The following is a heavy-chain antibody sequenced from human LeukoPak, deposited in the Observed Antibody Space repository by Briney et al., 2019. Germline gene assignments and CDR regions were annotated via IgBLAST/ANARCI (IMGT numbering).Heavy chain of an antibody. J-gene: IGHJ5*02. V-gene: IGHV3-30-3*01. CDR1: GFTFSNYA. CDR2: TSYDGNYK. CDR3: ARDRGGTTVTTANPPPIAWFDP. Sequence: GGSLRLSCAASGFTFSNYAMHWVRQTPGKGLEWVTLTSYDGNYKYYADSVKGRFTISRDNSKNTLYLQMNSLRAEDTAVYYCARDRGGTTVTTANPPPIAWFDPWGQGTLVTVSS. D-gene: IGHD4-17*01.